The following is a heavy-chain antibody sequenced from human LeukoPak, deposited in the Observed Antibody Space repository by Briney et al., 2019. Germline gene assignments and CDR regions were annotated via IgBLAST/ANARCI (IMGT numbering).Heavy chain of an antibody. V-gene: IGHV3-23*01. CDR2: ISGSGGST. J-gene: IGHJ4*02. CDR1: GFTFSSYA. Sequence: GGSLRLSCAASGFTFSSYAMSWVRQAPGKGLEWVSVISGSGGSTYYADSVQGRFTISRDNSKSTLCLQMNSLRAEDTAVYYCAKQLGYCSDGSCYFPYWGQGTLVTVSS. CDR3: AKQLGYCSDGSCYFPY. D-gene: IGHD2-15*01.